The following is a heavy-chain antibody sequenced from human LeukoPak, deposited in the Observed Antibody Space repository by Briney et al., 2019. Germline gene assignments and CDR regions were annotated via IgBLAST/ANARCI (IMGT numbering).Heavy chain of an antibody. V-gene: IGHV4-38-2*02. CDR1: GYSISSGNY. CDR2: IYHSGTT. J-gene: IGHJ4*02. D-gene: IGHD4-23*01. CDR3: ARGHGGNVDY. Sequence: SETLSLTCTVSGYSISSGNYWGWIRQPPGKGLEWIGNIYHSGTTYYNPSLKSRVTISVDTSNNQFSLKLSSVTAADTAMYYCARGHGGNVDYWGQGTLVTVSS.